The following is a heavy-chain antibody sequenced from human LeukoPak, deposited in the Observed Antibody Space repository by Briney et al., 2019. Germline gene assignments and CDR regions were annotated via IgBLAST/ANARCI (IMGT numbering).Heavy chain of an antibody. CDR2: IDGPTFRT. D-gene: IGHD1-26*01. CDR1: GFTFSNYA. J-gene: IGHJ4*02. V-gene: IGHV3-23*01. Sequence: GGSLRLSWAAYGFTFSNYAMHWVSQAPGKGLEWVSTIDGPTFRTHYADSVMGRFTISRDNSKNTLYLQMNSLRAEDTAVYFCTTWVGAHFDFWGQGTLVTVSS. CDR3: TTWVGAHFDF.